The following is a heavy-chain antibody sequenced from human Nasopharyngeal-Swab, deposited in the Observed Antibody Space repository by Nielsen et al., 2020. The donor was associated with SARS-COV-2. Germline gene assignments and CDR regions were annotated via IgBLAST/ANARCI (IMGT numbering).Heavy chain of an antibody. D-gene: IGHD1-1*01. V-gene: IGHV1-46*01. Sequence: ASVKVSCKASGYTFTSYYMHWVRQAPGQGLEWMGIINPSGGSTNYAQKFQGRVTITADESTSTAYMELSSLRSEDTAVYYCASAYREIDYWGQGTLVTVSS. CDR3: ASAYREIDY. CDR1: GYTFTSYY. J-gene: IGHJ4*02. CDR2: INPSGGST.